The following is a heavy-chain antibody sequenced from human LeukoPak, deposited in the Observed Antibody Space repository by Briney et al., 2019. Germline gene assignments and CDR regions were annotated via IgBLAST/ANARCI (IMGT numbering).Heavy chain of an antibody. CDR1: GGTFSSYA. V-gene: IGHV1-69*04. Sequence: SVKVSCKASGGTFSSYAISWVRQAPGQGLEWMGRIIPILGIANYAQKFQGRVTITADKSTSTAYMELSSLRSEDTAVYYCARDSTPPLGYCSSTSCYFDYWGQGTLVTVSS. D-gene: IGHD2-2*01. CDR3: ARDSTPPLGYCSSTSCYFDY. J-gene: IGHJ4*02. CDR2: IIPILGIA.